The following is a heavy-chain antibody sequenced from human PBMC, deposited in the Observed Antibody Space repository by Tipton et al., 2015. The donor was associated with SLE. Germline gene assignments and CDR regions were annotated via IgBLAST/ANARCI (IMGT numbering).Heavy chain of an antibody. D-gene: IGHD3-10*01. CDR2: ISFDGTVK. CDR3: ASPTYYSGSGTYYTEYFHH. J-gene: IGHJ1*01. V-gene: IGHV3-30*04. Sequence: SLRLSCAASGFAFSSYAMHWVRQAPGKGLEWVAVISFDGTVKYYADSLKGRFTISRDNSKNTLYLQMNSLRAEDTAVYFCASPTYYSGSGTYYTEYFHHWGQGTLSPSPQ. CDR1: GFAFSSYA.